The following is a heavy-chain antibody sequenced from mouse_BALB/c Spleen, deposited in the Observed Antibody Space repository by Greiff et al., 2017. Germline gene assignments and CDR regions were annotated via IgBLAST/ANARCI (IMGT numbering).Heavy chain of an antibody. J-gene: IGHJ2*01. V-gene: IGHV1-67*01. CDR2: ISTYYGNT. CDR3: ARAKGYDPDY. Sequence: VKLMESGPELVRPGVSVKISCKGSGYTFTDYAMHWVKQSHAKSLEWIGVISTYYGNTNYNQTFTGKATMTVDKSSRTAYMELARLTSEDSAIYYCARAKGYDPDYWGQGTTLTVSA. D-gene: IGHD2-2*01. CDR1: GYTFTDYA.